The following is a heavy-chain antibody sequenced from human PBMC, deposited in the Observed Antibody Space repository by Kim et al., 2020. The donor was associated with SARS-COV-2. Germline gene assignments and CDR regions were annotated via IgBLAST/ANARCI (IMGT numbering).Heavy chain of an antibody. Sequence: SETLSLTCTVSGGSISSSSYYWGWIRQPPGKGLEWIGSIYYSGSTYYNPSLKSRVTISVDTSKNQFSLKLSSVTAADTAVYYCARESIAVAGEYYYYYGMDAWGQGTTVTVSS. D-gene: IGHD6-19*01. V-gene: IGHV4-39*07. J-gene: IGHJ6*02. CDR1: GGSISSSSYY. CDR2: IYYSGST. CDR3: ARESIAVAGEYYYYYGMDA.